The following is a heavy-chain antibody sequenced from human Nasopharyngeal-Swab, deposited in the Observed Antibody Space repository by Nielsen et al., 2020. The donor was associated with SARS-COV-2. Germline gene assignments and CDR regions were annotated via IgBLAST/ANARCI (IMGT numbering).Heavy chain of an antibody. Sequence: GESLKISCAASGFTFSSYTMVWVRQAPGKGLEWVSSISNSGSFINFADSVRGRFAVSRDNTKNSLYLHMNSLRAEDTAVYYCARLDFWSGYFGLDVWGQGTTVTVSS. CDR2: ISNSGSFI. CDR1: GFTFSSYT. CDR3: ARLDFWSGYFGLDV. D-gene: IGHD3-3*01. J-gene: IGHJ6*02. V-gene: IGHV3-21*01.